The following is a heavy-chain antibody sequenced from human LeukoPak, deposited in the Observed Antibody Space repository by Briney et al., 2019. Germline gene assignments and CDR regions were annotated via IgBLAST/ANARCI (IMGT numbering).Heavy chain of an antibody. V-gene: IGHV4-39*07. CDR2: INHSGST. D-gene: IGHD4-23*01. CDR1: GGSISSSNYY. J-gene: IGHJ4*02. Sequence: PSETLSLTCTVSGGSISSSNYYWSWIRQPPGKGLEWIGEINHSGSTNYNPSLKSRVTISVDTSKNQFSLKLSSVTAADTAVYYCARGLFYGGSTPIDYWGQGTLVTVSS. CDR3: ARGLFYGGSTPIDY.